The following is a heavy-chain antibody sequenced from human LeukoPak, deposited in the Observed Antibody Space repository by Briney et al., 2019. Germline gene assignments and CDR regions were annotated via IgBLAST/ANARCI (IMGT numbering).Heavy chain of an antibody. J-gene: IGHJ6*02. V-gene: IGHV6-1*01. Sequence: SQTLSLTCAISGDSVSSNSAAWNWIRQSPSRGLEWLGRTYYMSKWYNDYAVSVKSRITINPDTSKNQFSLQLNSVTPEDTAVYYCAREQVIWSPPAHYYYYYGMDVWGQGTTVTVSS. CDR2: TYYMSKWYN. CDR3: AREQVIWSPPAHYYYYYGMDV. D-gene: IGHD1-1*01. CDR1: GDSVSSNSAA.